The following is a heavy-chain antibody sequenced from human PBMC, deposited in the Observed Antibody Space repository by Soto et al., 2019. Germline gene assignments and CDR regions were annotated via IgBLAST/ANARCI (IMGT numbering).Heavy chain of an antibody. J-gene: IGHJ4*02. CDR1: GGSISSGGYS. V-gene: IGHV4-30-2*01. CDR3: ARAPGDYLDY. Sequence: PSETLSLTCAVSGGSISSGGYSWSWLRQPPGKGLEWIGYIFHSGSTYYNPSLKSRVTISVDGSKNHFSLELSSVTAADTAGYYCARAPGDYLDYWGQGTPVTVSS. CDR2: IFHSGST.